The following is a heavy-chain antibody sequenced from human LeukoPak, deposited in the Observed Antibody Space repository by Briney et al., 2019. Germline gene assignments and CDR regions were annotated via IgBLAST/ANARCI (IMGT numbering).Heavy chain of an antibody. CDR1: GYTFTSYG. V-gene: IGHV1-18*01. D-gene: IGHD1-26*01. Sequence: ASVKVSCKASGYTFTSYGISWVRQAPGQGLEWMGWISAYNGNTNYAQKLQGRVTMTTDTSTSTAYMELRSLRSDDTAVYYCARDQYSGSYSSSYYWGQGTLVTVSS. CDR3: ARDQYSGSYSSSYY. J-gene: IGHJ4*02. CDR2: ISAYNGNT.